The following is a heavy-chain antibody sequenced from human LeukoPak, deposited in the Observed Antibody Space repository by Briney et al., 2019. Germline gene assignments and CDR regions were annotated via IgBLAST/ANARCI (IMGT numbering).Heavy chain of an antibody. V-gene: IGHV4-39*07. CDR2: IYYSGST. CDR3: GASLFRGVASFDS. CDR1: GGSISSSSYY. Sequence: SETLSLTCTVSGGSISSSSYYWGWIRQPPGKGLEWIGSIYYSGSTYYNPSLKSRVTISVDTSKNQFSLKLSSVTAADTAVYYCGASLFRGVASFDSWGQGTLVTVSS. J-gene: IGHJ4*02. D-gene: IGHD3-10*01.